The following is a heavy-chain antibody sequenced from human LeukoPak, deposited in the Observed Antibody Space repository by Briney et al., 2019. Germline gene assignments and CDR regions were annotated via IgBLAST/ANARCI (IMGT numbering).Heavy chain of an antibody. J-gene: IGHJ3*02. Sequence: PSETLSLTCTVSGGSISSYSWNWIRQPPGKGLEWIGSVYNSGSTNYNPSLQSRVTISVDTSKNQFSLQLSSVTAADTAVYYCARGRDAFDIWGQGIMVTVSS. CDR1: GGSISSYS. CDR2: VYNSGST. CDR3: ARGRDAFDI. V-gene: IGHV4-59*01.